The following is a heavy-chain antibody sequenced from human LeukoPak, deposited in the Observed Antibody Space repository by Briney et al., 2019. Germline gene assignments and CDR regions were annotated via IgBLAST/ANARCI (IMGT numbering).Heavy chain of an antibody. Sequence: GGSLRLSCTASGFTFGDYAMNWVRQAPGKGLEWVSSISSSSSYIFYADSVKGRFTISRDNAKNSLYLQMNSLRAEDTAVYYCARSLGGSGWYGGFDYWGQGTLVTVSS. CDR3: ARSLGGSGWYGGFDY. CDR1: GFTFGDYA. V-gene: IGHV3-21*01. CDR2: ISSSSSYI. J-gene: IGHJ4*02. D-gene: IGHD6-19*01.